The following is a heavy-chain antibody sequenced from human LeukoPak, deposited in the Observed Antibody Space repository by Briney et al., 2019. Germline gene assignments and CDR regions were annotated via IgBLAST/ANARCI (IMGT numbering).Heavy chain of an antibody. CDR2: SNHSGST. CDR3: AVGVRYCSSTSCSLHFDY. J-gene: IGHJ4*02. CDR1: GGSLSGYY. V-gene: IGHV4-34*01. D-gene: IGHD2-2*01. Sequence: PSETLSLTCAVYGGSLSGYYWSWIRQPPGKGLEWIGESNHSGSTNYNPSLKSRVTISVDTSKNQFSLKLGSVTAADTAVYYCAVGVRYCSSTSCSLHFDYWGQGTLVTVSS.